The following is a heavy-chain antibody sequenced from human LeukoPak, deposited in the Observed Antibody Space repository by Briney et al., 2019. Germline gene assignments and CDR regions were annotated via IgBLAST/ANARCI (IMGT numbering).Heavy chain of an antibody. J-gene: IGHJ6*04. CDR3: ARVGIWFGELLTDV. V-gene: IGHV4-34*01. CDR2: INHSGST. Sequence: SETLSLTCAVSGGSFSGYYWSWIRQHPGKGLEWIGEINHSGSTNYNPSLKSRVTISVDTSKNQFSLKLSSVTAADTAVYYCARVGIWFGELLTDVWGKGTTVTVSS. CDR1: GGSFSGYY. D-gene: IGHD3-10*01.